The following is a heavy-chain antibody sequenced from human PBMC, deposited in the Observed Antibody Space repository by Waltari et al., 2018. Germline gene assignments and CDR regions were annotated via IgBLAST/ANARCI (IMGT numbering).Heavy chain of an antibody. J-gene: IGHJ4*02. CDR1: GISFRSSS. CDR2: ISSTSTYT. V-gene: IGHV3-21*01. Sequence: EVQLVESGGGLVKPGGSLRLSGAAAGISFRSSSMNWVRQAPGKGLEWVSSISSTSTYTHYADSVKGRFTISRDNAKNSLYLQMNSLRGDDTAVYYCARGGWGFSLDYWGQGTLVTFSS. CDR3: ARGGWGFSLDY. D-gene: IGHD7-27*01.